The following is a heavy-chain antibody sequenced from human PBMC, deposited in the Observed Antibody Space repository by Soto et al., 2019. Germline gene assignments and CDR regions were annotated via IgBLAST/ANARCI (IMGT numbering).Heavy chain of an antibody. CDR2: INHSGST. CDR1: GGSFSNYH. CDR3: ARLSGSNWYTVAY. J-gene: IGHJ4*02. V-gene: IGHV4-34*01. Sequence: QVQLQQWGAGLLKPSETLSLTCAVSGGSFSNYHWIWIRQPPGRGLEWIGEINHSGSTNYNPSLKSRATISIDTPKNQFSLNLSSVTAADTAVYYCARLSGSNWYTVAYWGQGTPVTVSS. D-gene: IGHD6-13*01.